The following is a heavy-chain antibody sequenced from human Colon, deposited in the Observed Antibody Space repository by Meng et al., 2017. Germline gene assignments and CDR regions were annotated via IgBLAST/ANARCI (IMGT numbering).Heavy chain of an antibody. D-gene: IGHD3-10*01. J-gene: IGHJ4*02. CDR1: GGSVSSASYY. CDR2: IHYSGSR. CDR3: ARFYGSGTFEVHDY. V-gene: IGHV4-61*01. Sequence: QVRPREAGPGLVRPSETLSLSCNGSGGSVSSASYYWSWIRQPPGKGLEWIGLIHYSGSRNYNPSLKSRVTMSVDTSKNQVSLRLTSVTAADTAVYYCARFYGSGTFEVHDYWGQGTLVTVSS.